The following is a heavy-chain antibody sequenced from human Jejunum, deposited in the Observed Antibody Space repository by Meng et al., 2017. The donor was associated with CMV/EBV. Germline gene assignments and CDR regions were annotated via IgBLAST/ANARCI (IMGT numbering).Heavy chain of an antibody. CDR2: IYTGGTT. CDR3: ARALTGTYYYGMDV. D-gene: IGHD1-20*01. V-gene: IGHV3-53*01. J-gene: IGHJ6*02. Sequence: GFTGRSDYLTWVRQAPGKGLEWVSVIYTGGTTHYADSVKGRFTISRDSSKNTLFLQMNSLRAEDTAVYYCARALTGTYYYGMDVWGQGTTVTVSS. CDR1: GFTGRSDY.